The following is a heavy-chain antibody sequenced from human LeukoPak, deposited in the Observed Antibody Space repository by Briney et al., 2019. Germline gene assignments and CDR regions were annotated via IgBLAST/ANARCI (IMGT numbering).Heavy chain of an antibody. CDR2: IYYSGST. D-gene: IGHD6-13*01. CDR1: GGSISSSSYY. V-gene: IGHV4-39*01. CDR3: ARQNSSSWYNY. Sequence: SETLSLTCTVSGGSISSSSYYWGWIRQPPGKGLAWIGSIYYSGSTYYNPSLKSRVTISVDTSKNQFSLKLSSVTAADTAVYYCARQNSSSWYNYWGQGTLVTVSS. J-gene: IGHJ4*02.